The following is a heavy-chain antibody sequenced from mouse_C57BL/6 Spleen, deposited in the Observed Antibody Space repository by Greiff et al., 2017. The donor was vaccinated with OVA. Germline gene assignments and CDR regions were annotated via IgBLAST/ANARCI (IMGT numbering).Heavy chain of an antibody. D-gene: IGHD1-1*01. CDR1: GFTFSSYG. V-gene: IGHV5-6*02. CDR2: ISSGGSYT. CDR3: ARHRACSTTVVAFDD. Sequence: DVMLVESGGDLVKPGGSLKLSCAASGFTFSSYGMSWVRQTPDKRLEWVATISSGGSYTYYPASVKGRFTISRDNAKNTLYLQMSSLKSEDTAMYYCARHRACSTTVVAFDDWGKGTTLTVSS. J-gene: IGHJ2*01.